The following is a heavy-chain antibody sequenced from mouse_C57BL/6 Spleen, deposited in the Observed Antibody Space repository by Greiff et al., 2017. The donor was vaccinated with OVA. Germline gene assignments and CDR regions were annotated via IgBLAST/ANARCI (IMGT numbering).Heavy chain of an antibody. Sequence: EVRLVESGGDLVKPGGSLKLSCAASGFTFSSYGMSWVRQTPEQRLEWVATISSGGSYTYYPDSVQGRFTISRDNAKNTLYLQMGSLKSEDTAMYYCARQGDYGSSLYYFDYWGQGTTLTVSS. V-gene: IGHV5-6*01. CDR1: GFTFSSYG. CDR3: ARQGDYGSSLYYFDY. CDR2: ISSGGSYT. J-gene: IGHJ2*01. D-gene: IGHD1-1*01.